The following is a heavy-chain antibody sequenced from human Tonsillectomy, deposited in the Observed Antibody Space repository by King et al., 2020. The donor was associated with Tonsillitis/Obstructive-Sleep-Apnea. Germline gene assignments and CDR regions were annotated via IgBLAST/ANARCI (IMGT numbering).Heavy chain of an antibody. V-gene: IGHV5-51*01. CDR1: GYSFSSNW. CDR2: IYPGDSDT. J-gene: IGHJ4*02. D-gene: IGHD6-19*01. CDR3: ARETYNKGWYGDFDY. Sequence: VQLVESGAEVKKPGESLKISCKGSGYSFSSNWIGWVRQMPGKGLEWMGLIYPGDSDTRYSPSFQGQVRISADKSISTAYLQWSSLKASDTAMYFCARETYNKGWYGDFDYWGQGTLVTVFS.